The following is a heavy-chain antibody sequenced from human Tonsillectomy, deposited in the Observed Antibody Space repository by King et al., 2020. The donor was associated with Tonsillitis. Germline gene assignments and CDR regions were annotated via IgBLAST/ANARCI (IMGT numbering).Heavy chain of an antibody. J-gene: IGHJ3*02. Sequence: VQLVESGGGVVQPGRSLRLSCAASGFTFSTYTRHWVRQAPGKGLEWVAVMSDDGSNKYYADSVKGRFTISRDNSKNTLYLQMNTMRAEDTAVYYCARGEQWLVPRAFDIWGQGTMVTVSS. CDR2: MSDDGSNK. CDR3: ARGEQWLVPRAFDI. V-gene: IGHV3-30-3*01. CDR1: GFTFSTYT. D-gene: IGHD6-19*01.